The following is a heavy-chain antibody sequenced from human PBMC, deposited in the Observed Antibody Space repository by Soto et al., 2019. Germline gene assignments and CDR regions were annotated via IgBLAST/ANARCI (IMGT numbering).Heavy chain of an antibody. CDR3: TLHLIPKFH. CDR2: IKNRASGGTT. J-gene: IGHJ4*02. CDR1: GLPLSIAW. D-gene: IGHD2-2*02. Sequence: EVQLVESGGDLVKPGGSLSLSCEASGLPLSIAWMNWVRKAPGRGLEWVGRIKNRASGGTTDYAAPVKGRFTISRDDSKNTLYLQMDSLNTEDTAVYYCTLHLIPKFHWGQGILVTVSS. V-gene: IGHV3-15*07.